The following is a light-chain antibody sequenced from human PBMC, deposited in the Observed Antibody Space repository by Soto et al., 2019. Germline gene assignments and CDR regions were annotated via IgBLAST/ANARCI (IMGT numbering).Light chain of an antibody. CDR3: SSYTSSITVV. J-gene: IGLJ2*01. V-gene: IGLV2-14*01. Sequence: QSALTQPASVSGSPGQSITISCTGTSSDVGGYNYVSWYQQHPGKAPKLVIYEVSYRPSGVSNRFSGSKSGNTASLTISGLQAEDEADYYCSSYTSSITVVFGGGTQLTVL. CDR1: SSDVGGYNY. CDR2: EVS.